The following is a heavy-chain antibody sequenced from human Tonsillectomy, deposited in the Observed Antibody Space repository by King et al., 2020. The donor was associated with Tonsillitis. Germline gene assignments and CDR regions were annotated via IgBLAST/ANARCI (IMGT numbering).Heavy chain of an antibody. CDR3: ARVAATYSSSSLVYYYNYMDV. J-gene: IGHJ6*03. V-gene: IGHV3-53*01. CDR2: FYSGGNT. D-gene: IGHD6-6*01. CDR1: GFTVSSNY. Sequence: VQLVESGGGFIQPGGSLRLSCAASGFTVSSNYRGWVRQAPGKGLEWVSLFYSGGNTYYSDSVTGRFTISSDTSKNTLYPQMKSLMAEDTAVYYCARVAATYSSSSLVYYYNYMDVWGKGTTVTVSS.